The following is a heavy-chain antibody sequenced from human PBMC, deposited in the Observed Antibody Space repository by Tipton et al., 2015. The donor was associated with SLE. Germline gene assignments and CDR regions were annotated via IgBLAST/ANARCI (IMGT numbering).Heavy chain of an antibody. CDR1: GGSFSGYY. CDR3: ARSVPYFDY. J-gene: IGHJ4*02. Sequence: LRLSCAVYGGSFSGYYWSWIRQPPGKGLEWIGEINHSGSTNYNPSLKSRVTISVDASKNQFSLKLSSVTAADTAVYYCARSVPYFDYWGQGTLVTVSS. V-gene: IGHV4-34*01. CDR2: INHSGST. D-gene: IGHD4-17*01.